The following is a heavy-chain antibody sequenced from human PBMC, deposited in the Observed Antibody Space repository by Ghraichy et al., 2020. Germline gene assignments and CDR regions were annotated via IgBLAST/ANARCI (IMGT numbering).Heavy chain of an antibody. CDR2: IYYSGST. D-gene: IGHD3-3*01. CDR3: ARDLNPNFPAFDP. Sequence: SETLSLTCTVSGGSISSGGYYWSWIRQHPGKGLEWIGYIYYSGSTYYNPSLKSRVTISVDTSKNQFSLKLSSVTAADTAVYYCARDLNPNFPAFDPWGQGTLVTVSS. J-gene: IGHJ5*02. V-gene: IGHV4-31*03. CDR1: GGSISSGGYY.